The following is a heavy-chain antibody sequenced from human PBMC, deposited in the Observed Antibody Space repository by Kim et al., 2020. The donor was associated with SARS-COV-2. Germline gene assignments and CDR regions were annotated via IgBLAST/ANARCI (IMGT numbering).Heavy chain of an antibody. D-gene: IGHD1-1*01. J-gene: IGHJ5*02. Sequence: YADSVQGRFTDTRDNSKNTLNLQMDSLRAEDTATYYCARGFNNWNFYSLDPWGQGTLVTVSS. CDR3: ARGFNNWNFYSLDP. V-gene: IGHV3-23*01.